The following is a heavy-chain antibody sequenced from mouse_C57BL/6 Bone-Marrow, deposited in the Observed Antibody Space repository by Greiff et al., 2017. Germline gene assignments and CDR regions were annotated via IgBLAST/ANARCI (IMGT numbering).Heavy chain of an antibody. J-gene: IGHJ3*01. Sequence: VQLQQSGPGLVKPSQSLSLTCSVTGYSITSGYYWNWIRQFPGNKLEWMGYISYDGSNNYNPSLKNRISITRDTSKTQFFLKLNSVTTEDTATYYCAIDRDLLLRGFAYWGQGALVTVSA. V-gene: IGHV3-6*01. CDR1: GYSITSGYY. CDR2: ISYDGSN. CDR3: AIDRDLLLRGFAY. D-gene: IGHD1-1*01.